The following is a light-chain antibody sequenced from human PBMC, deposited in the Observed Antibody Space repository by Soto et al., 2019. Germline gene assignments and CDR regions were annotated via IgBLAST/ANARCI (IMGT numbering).Light chain of an antibody. J-gene: IGKJ5*01. CDR2: GAS. V-gene: IGKV3D-20*02. Sequence: EIVMTQSPVILSVSPGERATLSCRASQSVGTNLAWYQQKPGQAPRLLIYGASSRATGIPDRFSGSGSGTDFTLTISRLEPEDFAVYYCQQRSNWPPITFGQGTRLEIK. CDR1: QSVGTN. CDR3: QQRSNWPPIT.